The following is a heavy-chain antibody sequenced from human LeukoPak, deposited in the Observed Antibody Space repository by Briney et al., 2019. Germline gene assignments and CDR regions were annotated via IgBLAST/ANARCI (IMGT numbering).Heavy chain of an antibody. D-gene: IGHD6-19*01. V-gene: IGHV3-23*01. Sequence: PGGSLRLSCAASGFTFNNYAMSWVRQAPGKGLEWVSAISGSDGSTYYADSVKGRFTISRGNSKNTLYLQMNSLRAEDTAVYYCAKEWLGSSGWSSNFDYWGQGTLVTVSS. J-gene: IGHJ4*02. CDR1: GFTFNNYA. CDR3: AKEWLGSSGWSSNFDY. CDR2: ISGSDGST.